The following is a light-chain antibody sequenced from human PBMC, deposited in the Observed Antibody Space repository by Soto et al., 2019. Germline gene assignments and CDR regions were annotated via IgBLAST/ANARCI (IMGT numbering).Light chain of an antibody. CDR2: ETS. Sequence: EIVRTQSPATLSVSPGERATLSCRASQSVSSNLAWYQHKPGQAPRLLIYETSTRATGIPARFSGSGSGTEFTLTIRSLQSEDYAVYYCQQYHNWPPWTFGQGTKVEIK. V-gene: IGKV3-15*01. J-gene: IGKJ1*01. CDR1: QSVSSN. CDR3: QQYHNWPPWT.